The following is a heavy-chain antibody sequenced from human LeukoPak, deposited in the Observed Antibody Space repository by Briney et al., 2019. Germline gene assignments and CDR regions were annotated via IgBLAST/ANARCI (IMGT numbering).Heavy chain of an antibody. CDR2: INAGNGNI. D-gene: IGHD1/OR15-1a*01. Sequence: ASVRVSCKASGYIFTNYGIHWVRQAPGQRLECMGWINAGNGNIKYSQNFQGRVTFTGDTSASTVYMEFNSLRSEDTAVYYCARDGGGRYGTTLLDYWGQGTLVTVSP. CDR1: GYIFTNYG. CDR3: ARDGGGRYGTTLLDY. J-gene: IGHJ4*02. V-gene: IGHV1-3*01.